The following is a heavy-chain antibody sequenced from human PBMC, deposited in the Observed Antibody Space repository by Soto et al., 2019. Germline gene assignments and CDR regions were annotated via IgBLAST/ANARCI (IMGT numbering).Heavy chain of an antibody. Sequence: GGSLRLSCAASGFTFSSYWMSWVRQAPGKGLEWVAVISYDGSNKYYADSVKGRFTISRDNSKNTLYLQMNSLRAEDTAVYYCARALFGGGPGANWFDPWGQGTLVTVSS. D-gene: IGHD3-16*01. J-gene: IGHJ5*02. CDR3: ARALFGGGPGANWFDP. CDR2: ISYDGSNK. CDR1: GFTFSSYW. V-gene: IGHV3-30-3*01.